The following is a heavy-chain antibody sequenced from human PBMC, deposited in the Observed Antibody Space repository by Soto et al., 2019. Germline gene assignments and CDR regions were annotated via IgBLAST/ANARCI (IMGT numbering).Heavy chain of an antibody. CDR2: INPSGSGK. CDR1: GFTFSSYS. J-gene: IGHJ4*02. V-gene: IGHV3-23*01. Sequence: GGSLRLSCAASGFTFSSYSMNWVRQAPGKGLEWVSSINPSGSGKYYADSVKGQFTISRDNSKNTLYLQMSSLRAEDTAVYYCAKRVPAPYYFDYWGQGILVTVSS. CDR3: AKRVPAPYYFDY.